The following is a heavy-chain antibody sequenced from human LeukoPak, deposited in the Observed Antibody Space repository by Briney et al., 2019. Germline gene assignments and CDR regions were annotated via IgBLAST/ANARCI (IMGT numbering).Heavy chain of an antibody. CDR1: GFIFSQYS. V-gene: IGHV3-48*01. J-gene: IGHJ5*02. Sequence: GGSLRLSCAASGFIFSQYSINWVRQAPGKGLEWVSHIRSTGDTFYADSVKGRFTISGDNARNSLYLQMNSLRAEDTAMYYCARDAGNSGYGCDLWGQGTLVTVSS. D-gene: IGHD5-12*01. CDR3: ARDAGNSGYGCDL. CDR2: IRSTGDT.